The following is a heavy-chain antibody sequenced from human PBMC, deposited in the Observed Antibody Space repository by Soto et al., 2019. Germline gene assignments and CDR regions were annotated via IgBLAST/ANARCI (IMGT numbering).Heavy chain of an antibody. CDR3: ARDGGWSSSRPEFDY. CDR1: GYPFTTSG. CDR2: ISSYNGET. Sequence: QVQLVQSGAEVEEPGASVKVSCKATGYPFTTSGISWVRQAPGQGLEWLGWISSYNGETNYALKLQDRVTMTTDTSTSTAYMELRSLTSDDTAMYYCARDGGWSSSRPEFDYWGQGTPDTVSS. J-gene: IGHJ4*02. V-gene: IGHV1-18*04. D-gene: IGHD6-6*01.